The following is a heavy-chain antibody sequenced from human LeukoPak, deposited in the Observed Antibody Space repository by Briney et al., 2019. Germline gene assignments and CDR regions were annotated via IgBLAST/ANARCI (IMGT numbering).Heavy chain of an antibody. CDR2: MNPNSGNT. Sequence: GASVTVSCKASGYTFTSYDINWVRQAPGQGLEWMGWMNPNSGNTGYAQKFQGRVTMTRDTSISTAYMELSRLRYDDTAVYYCARDRGITVAGTGGDWGQGTLVTVSS. J-gene: IGHJ4*02. CDR3: ARDRGITVAGTGGD. D-gene: IGHD6-19*01. CDR1: GYTFTSYD. V-gene: IGHV1-8*01.